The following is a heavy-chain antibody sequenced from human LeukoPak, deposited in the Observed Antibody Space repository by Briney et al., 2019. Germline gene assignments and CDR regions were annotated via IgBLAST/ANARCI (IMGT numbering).Heavy chain of an antibody. V-gene: IGHV4-61*08. J-gene: IGHJ4*02. CDR3: ARGFRYYYGSGSYPFDY. CDR2: NGNS. CDR1: GASVSSGGYA. Sequence: SETLSLTCAVSGASVSSGGYAWSWIRLPPGKGLEWIGYNGNSNYNPSLKSRVTISLDTSKNQFSLKLTSVTAADTAVYYCARGFRYYYGSGSYPFDYWGQGTLVTVSS. D-gene: IGHD3-10*01.